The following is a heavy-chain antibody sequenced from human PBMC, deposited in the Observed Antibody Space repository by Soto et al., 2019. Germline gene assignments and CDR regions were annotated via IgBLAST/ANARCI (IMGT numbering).Heavy chain of an antibody. CDR1: GYTFTSYG. CDR2: ISAYNGNT. J-gene: IGHJ4*02. CDR3: ARDRVDILTGYYLFDY. Sequence: ASVKVSCKASGYTFTSYGISWVRQAPGQGLEWMGWISAYNGNTNYAQKLQGRVTMNTDTSTSTAYMELRSLRSDDTAVYYCARDRVDILTGYYLFDYWGQGTLVTVSS. V-gene: IGHV1-18*01. D-gene: IGHD3-9*01.